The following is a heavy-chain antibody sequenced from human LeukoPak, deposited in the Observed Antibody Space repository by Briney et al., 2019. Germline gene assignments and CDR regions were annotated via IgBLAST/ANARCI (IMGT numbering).Heavy chain of an antibody. V-gene: IGHV4-39*01. CDR1: GGSISSYH. J-gene: IGHJ4*02. Sequence: SETLSLTCTVSGGSISSYHWGWIRQPPGKGLEWIGSIYYSGSTYYNPSLKSRVTISVDTSKNQFSLKLSSVTAADTAVYYCARYDSGEFDYWGRGTLVIVSS. CDR2: IYYSGST. D-gene: IGHD3-10*01. CDR3: ARYDSGEFDY.